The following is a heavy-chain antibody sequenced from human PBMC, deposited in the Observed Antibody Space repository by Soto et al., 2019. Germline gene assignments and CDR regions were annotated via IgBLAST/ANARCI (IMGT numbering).Heavy chain of an antibody. J-gene: IGHJ4*02. CDR2: INVYNGNT. CDR3: ARDLSSGWFDY. CDR1: GYMFSNYA. D-gene: IGHD6-19*01. Sequence: QVQLVQSGGEVKRPGASVKVSCKASGYMFSNYAISWVRQTPGQGLEWMGWINVYNGNTNYAQKFQGRVTMATDTSTNTADLDLRSLRSDDTAVYVCARDLSSGWFDYWGQGTLVIVSS. V-gene: IGHV1-18*01.